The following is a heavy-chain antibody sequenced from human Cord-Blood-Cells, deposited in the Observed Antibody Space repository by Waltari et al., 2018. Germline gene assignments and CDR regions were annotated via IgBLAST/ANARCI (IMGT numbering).Heavy chain of an antibody. Sequence: QVQLVQSGAEVKKPGSSVKVSCKASGGTFSSYAISWVRQAPGQGLEWMGGIIPIFGTANYAQKFQGRVTITADESTSTAYMERSSLRSEDAAVYYCATERYRTFDGLIAARLGAFDIWGQGTMVTVSS. CDR2: IIPIFGTA. CDR3: ATERYRTFDGLIAARLGAFDI. D-gene: IGHD6-6*01. V-gene: IGHV1-69*01. CDR1: GGTFSSYA. J-gene: IGHJ3*02.